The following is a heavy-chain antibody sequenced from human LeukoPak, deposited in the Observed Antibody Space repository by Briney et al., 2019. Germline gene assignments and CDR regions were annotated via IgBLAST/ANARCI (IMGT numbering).Heavy chain of an antibody. D-gene: IGHD3-16*01. Sequence: GGSLRLSCAASGFIFSSYGMSWVRQAPGKGLEWISSTSTRGGSTFYADSVKGRFFISRDNSNNTLFLLMNSLRVDDTAVYYCAKARSSWGRYFDFWGRGTLVTVS. CDR3: AKARSSWGRYFDF. V-gene: IGHV3-23*01. CDR2: TSTRGGST. J-gene: IGHJ4*02. CDR1: GFIFSSYG.